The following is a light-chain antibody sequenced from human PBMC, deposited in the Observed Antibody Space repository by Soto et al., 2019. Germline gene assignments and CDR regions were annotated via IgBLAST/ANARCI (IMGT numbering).Light chain of an antibody. Sequence: QPVLTQSPSASASLGASVKLTCTLSSGHSSYAIAWHQQQPEKGPRYLMKLNSDGSHSKGDGIPDRFSGSSSGAERYLTISSLQSEDEDDYYCQTWGNGSWVFGGGTK. V-gene: IGLV4-69*01. CDR2: LNSDGSH. CDR3: QTWGNGSWV. CDR1: SGHSSYA. J-gene: IGLJ3*02.